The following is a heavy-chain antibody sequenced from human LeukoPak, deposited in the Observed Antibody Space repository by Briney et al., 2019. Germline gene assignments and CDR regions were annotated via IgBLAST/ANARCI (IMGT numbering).Heavy chain of an antibody. J-gene: IGHJ5*02. Sequence: GGSLRLSCRASGFTFSTYTMYRVRHAPGKGLEWVSVICSGGGGIHYADSVKGRFTMARDNSKDELYLQMNSLRVEDTAVYYCTINPIGGTHHWGQGVLVTVSS. V-gene: IGHV3-23*01. CDR3: TINPIGGTHH. CDR1: GFTFSTYT. CDR2: ICSGGGGI. D-gene: IGHD3-10*01.